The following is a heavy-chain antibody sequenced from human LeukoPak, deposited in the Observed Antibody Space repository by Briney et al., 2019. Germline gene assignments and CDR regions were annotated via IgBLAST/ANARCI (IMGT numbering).Heavy chain of an antibody. J-gene: IGHJ3*02. CDR1: GGTFSSYA. Sequence: SVKVSCKASGGTFSSYAISWVRQAPGQGLEWMGGIIPIFGTANYAQKFQGRVTITTDESTSTAYMELSSLRSEDTAVYYCASPSPQVYSDAFDIWGQGTMVTVSS. CDR3: ASPSPQVYSDAFDI. V-gene: IGHV1-69*05. CDR2: IIPIFGTA. D-gene: IGHD2-8*01.